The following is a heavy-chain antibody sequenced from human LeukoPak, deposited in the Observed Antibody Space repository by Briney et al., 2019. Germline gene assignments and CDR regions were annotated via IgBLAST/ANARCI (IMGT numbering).Heavy chain of an antibody. D-gene: IGHD1-1*01. Sequence: ASVKVSCKASGYTFTSYYMHWVRQAPGQGLEWMGIINPSGGSTSYAQKLQGRVTMTRDMSTSTDYMELSSLRSEDTAVYYCARDNSMEDTAWWFDPWGQGTLVTVSS. V-gene: IGHV1-46*01. CDR1: GYTFTSYY. CDR3: ARDNSMEDTAWWFDP. J-gene: IGHJ5*02. CDR2: INPSGGST.